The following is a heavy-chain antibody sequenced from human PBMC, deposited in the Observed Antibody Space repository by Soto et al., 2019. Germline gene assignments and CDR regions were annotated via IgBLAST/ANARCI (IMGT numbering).Heavy chain of an antibody. CDR3: ARAWGGVPDY. V-gene: IGHV4-34*12. Sequence: QVQLQQWGAGLLKPSETLSLTCAVYGGSFSGYYWSWIRQPPGKGLEWIGDIIHGGTTNYNPSLKSRGTIPVDASKNQFSLKLTSVTAADTAVYYCARAWGGVPDYWGQGTLVTVSS. CDR2: IIHGGTT. D-gene: IGHD3-16*01. J-gene: IGHJ4*02. CDR1: GGSFSGYY.